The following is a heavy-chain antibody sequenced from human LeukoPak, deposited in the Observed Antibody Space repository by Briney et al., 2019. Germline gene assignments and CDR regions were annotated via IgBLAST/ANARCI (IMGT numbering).Heavy chain of an antibody. CDR2: IYSGGST. J-gene: IGHJ6*03. Sequence: GGSLRLSCAASGFTVSSYYMSWVRQAPGKGLEWVSVIYSGGSTYYSDSVKGRLTISRDNSKNTLYLQMNSLRAEDTAVYYGARAIVDIAMDGEGYYYYYMDVWGKGTTVTISS. CDR3: ARAIVDIAMDGEGYYYYYMDV. D-gene: IGHD5-18*01. V-gene: IGHV3-53*05. CDR1: GFTVSSYY.